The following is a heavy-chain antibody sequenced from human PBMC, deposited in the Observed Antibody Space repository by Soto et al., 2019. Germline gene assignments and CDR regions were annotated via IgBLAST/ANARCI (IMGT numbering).Heavy chain of an antibody. Sequence: PGGSLRLACAASGLTFSIYSMNWVRQDPGKGLEWVSYISSSSGTIWYADSVKGRFTISRDNAQNSLYLQMNSLRAEDTAVYYCASYNWNDVKAFDFWGQGTRVTVSS. D-gene: IGHD1-1*01. CDR3: ASYNWNDVKAFDF. J-gene: IGHJ3*01. CDR1: GLTFSIYS. CDR2: ISSSSGTI. V-gene: IGHV3-48*04.